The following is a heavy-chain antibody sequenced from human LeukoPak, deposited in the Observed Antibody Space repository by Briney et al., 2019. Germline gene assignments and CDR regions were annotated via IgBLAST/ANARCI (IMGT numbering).Heavy chain of an antibody. V-gene: IGHV4-39*01. J-gene: IGHJ3*02. Sequence: PSETPSLTCTVSGGSISSSSYYWGWIRQPPGKGLEWIGSIYYSGSTYYNPSLKSRVTISVDTSKNQFSLKLSSVTAADTAVYYCASLDVVVPAANRAFDIWGQGTMVTVSS. CDR2: IYYSGST. D-gene: IGHD2-2*01. CDR1: GGSISSSSYY. CDR3: ASLDVVVPAANRAFDI.